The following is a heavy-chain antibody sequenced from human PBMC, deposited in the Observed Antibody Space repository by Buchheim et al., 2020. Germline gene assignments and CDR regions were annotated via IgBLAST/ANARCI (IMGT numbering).Heavy chain of an antibody. D-gene: IGHD2-2*01. J-gene: IGHJ6*02. CDR2: MNPNSGNT. Sequence: QVQLVQSGAEVKKPGASVKVSCKASGYTFTSYDINWVRQATGQGLEWMGWMNPNSGNTDYAQNFQGRFTMTRNTSISTPYLELSSLRSEDTAVYYCARGLEDIVVVPAAMYYGMDVWGQGTT. V-gene: IGHV1-8*01. CDR3: ARGLEDIVVVPAAMYYGMDV. CDR1: GYTFTSYD.